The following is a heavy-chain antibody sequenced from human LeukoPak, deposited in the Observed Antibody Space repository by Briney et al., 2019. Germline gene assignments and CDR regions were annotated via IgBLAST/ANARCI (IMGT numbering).Heavy chain of an antibody. CDR3: ARRSSGSPPYYFDY. CDR2: INSDGSSI. D-gene: IGHD1-26*01. J-gene: IGHJ4*02. Sequence: GGSLRLSCAASGFTFSSHWMHWVRQAPGKGLVWVSRINSDGSSISYADSVKGRFTISRDNAKNTLYLQMNSLRAEDTAVYYCARRSSGSPPYYFDYWGQGTLVTVSS. V-gene: IGHV3-74*01. CDR1: GFTFSSHW.